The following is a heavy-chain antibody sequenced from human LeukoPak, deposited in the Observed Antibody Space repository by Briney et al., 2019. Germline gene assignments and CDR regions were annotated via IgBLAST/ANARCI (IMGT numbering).Heavy chain of an antibody. CDR1: GFTFTSYW. V-gene: IGHV3-7*03. J-gene: IGHJ4*02. CDR3: ARDLPFYSYDSYFDY. D-gene: IGHD5-18*01. Sequence: GSLRLSCAASGFTFTSYWMSWVRQAPGKGLEWVANIKQDGSEKYYVDSVKGRFIISRDNAKNSLYLQMNSLRAEDTAVYYCARDLPFYSYDSYFDYWGQGTLVTVSS. CDR2: IKQDGSEK.